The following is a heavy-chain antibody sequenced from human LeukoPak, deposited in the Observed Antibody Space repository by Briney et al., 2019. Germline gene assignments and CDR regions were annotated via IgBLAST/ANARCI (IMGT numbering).Heavy chain of an antibody. J-gene: IGHJ5*02. CDR2: INPSGGST. Sequence: GASVKVSCKASGYTFTSYYMHWVRQAPGQGLEWMGIINPSGGSTSYAQMFQGRVTMTRDTSTSTVYMELSSLRSEDTAVYYCARERYDFWSTAGPNNWFDPWGQGTLVTVSS. CDR1: GYTFTSYY. V-gene: IGHV1-46*01. D-gene: IGHD3-3*01. CDR3: ARERYDFWSTAGPNNWFDP.